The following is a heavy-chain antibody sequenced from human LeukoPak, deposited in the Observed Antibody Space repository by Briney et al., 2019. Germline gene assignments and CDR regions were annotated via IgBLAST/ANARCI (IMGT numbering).Heavy chain of an antibody. Sequence: GGSLRLSCAASGFTFSSYSMNWVRQAPGKGREWGSSISSSSSYIYYADSVKGRLTISRDNAKNFLFLQMKNMRVEDTGVYYCARDVDRRDDPWGQGILVTVSS. CDR2: ISSSSSYI. J-gene: IGHJ5*02. CDR1: GFTFSSYS. D-gene: IGHD3-9*01. V-gene: IGHV3-21*06. CDR3: ARDVDRRDDP.